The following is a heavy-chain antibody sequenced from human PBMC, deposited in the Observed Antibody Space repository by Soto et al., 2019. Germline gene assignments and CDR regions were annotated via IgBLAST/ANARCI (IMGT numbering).Heavy chain of an antibody. D-gene: IGHD3-3*01. CDR3: ARAKPARYDFYMDV. Sequence: SETLSLTCTASGGSISSYYWSWIRQPPGKGLEWIGYIYYSGSTNYNPSLKSRVTISVDTSKNQFSLKLSSVTAADTAVYYCARAKPARYDFYMDVCAKWNPVT. CDR2: IYYSGST. CDR1: GGSISSYY. V-gene: IGHV4-59*01. J-gene: IGHJ6*03.